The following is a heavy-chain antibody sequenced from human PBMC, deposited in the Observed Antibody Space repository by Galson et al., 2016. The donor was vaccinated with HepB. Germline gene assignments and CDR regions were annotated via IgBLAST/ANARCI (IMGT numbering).Heavy chain of an antibody. CDR3: AKGRHYSPTWSNDAFDI. V-gene: IGHV3-23*01. D-gene: IGHD1-26*01. Sequence: SLRLSCAASGFTFSNYAMSWVRQAPGGGLEWVSPISGSGDGTYYADSVKGRFTFSRDNSKNTLYLQMNSLRAEDTAVYYCAKGRHYSPTWSNDAFDIWGQGTMVTVSS. CDR2: ISGSGDGT. CDR1: GFTFSNYA. J-gene: IGHJ3*02.